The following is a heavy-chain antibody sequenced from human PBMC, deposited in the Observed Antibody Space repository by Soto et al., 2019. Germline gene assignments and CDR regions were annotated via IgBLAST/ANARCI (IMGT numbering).Heavy chain of an antibody. Sequence: GESLKISCKGSGYSFTSYWIGWVRQMPGKGLEWMGIIYPGDSETRYRPSFQGQVTISADKSISTAYLQWSSLEASDTAMYYCARHSEDTVTPDFWGQGTLVTVSS. CDR1: GYSFTSYW. CDR3: ARHSEDTVTPDF. CDR2: IYPGDSET. D-gene: IGHD4-17*01. J-gene: IGHJ4*02. V-gene: IGHV5-51*01.